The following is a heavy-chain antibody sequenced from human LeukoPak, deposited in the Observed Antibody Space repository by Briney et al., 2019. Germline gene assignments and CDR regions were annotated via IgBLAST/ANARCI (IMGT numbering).Heavy chain of an antibody. Sequence: SDPLSLTCTVSSDPINHYYYSWLQQPPGKGLELTRNINYSGSTNYTPSLKSRVTISVDTAKNQLSLKLNSVTAADTAVYYCARDRITMVRGALRYYGMDVWGQGTTVTVSS. CDR1: SDPINHYY. D-gene: IGHD3-10*01. V-gene: IGHV4-59*01. CDR2: INYSGST. J-gene: IGHJ6*02. CDR3: ARDRITMVRGALRYYGMDV.